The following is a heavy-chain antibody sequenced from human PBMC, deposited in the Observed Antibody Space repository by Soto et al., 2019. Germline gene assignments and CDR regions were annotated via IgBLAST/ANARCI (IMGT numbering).Heavy chain of an antibody. D-gene: IGHD3-10*01. Sequence: HLVHSGAEVKKPGASLKVSCKASGYTFTSYGISWVRQAPVQGLEWMGWISAYNGNTNYAQNLQGRVTMTTDTSTSTAYIELRSMRSDDTAVYYCARDSLHRVVIYYGMDVWGQVTTVTVSS. CDR1: GYTFTSYG. CDR3: ARDSLHRVVIYYGMDV. CDR2: ISAYNGNT. V-gene: IGHV1-18*01. J-gene: IGHJ6*02.